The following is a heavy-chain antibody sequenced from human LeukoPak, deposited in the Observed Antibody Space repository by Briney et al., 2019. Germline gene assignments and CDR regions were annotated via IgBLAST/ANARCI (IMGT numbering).Heavy chain of an antibody. CDR2: INPDKGDA. Sequence: ASVTVSCKASVYTFDGYYIHWVRRAPGQGLEWLGWINPDKGDARTAQKFRDRVIMTTDKSLATAYMEVINLSSDDTAVYFCTRSSWDCSSGSCYTNMNFDYWGQGTLVTVSS. D-gene: IGHD2-15*01. V-gene: IGHV1-2*02. CDR1: VYTFDGYY. CDR3: TRSSWDCSSGSCYTNMNFDY. J-gene: IGHJ4*02.